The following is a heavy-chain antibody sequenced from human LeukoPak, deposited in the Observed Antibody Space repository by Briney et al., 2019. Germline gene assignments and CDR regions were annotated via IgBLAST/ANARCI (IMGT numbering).Heavy chain of an antibody. CDR2: IYYSGST. J-gene: IGHJ4*02. V-gene: IGHV4-59*08. CDR3: ARHPYVGATFDY. Sequence: SETLSLTCTVSGGSLSSYYWSWIRQPPGKGLEWIGYIYYSGSTNYNPSLKSRVTISVDTSKNQFSLKLSSVTAADTAVYYCARHPYVGATFDYWGQGTLVTVSS. CDR1: GGSLSSYY. D-gene: IGHD1-26*01.